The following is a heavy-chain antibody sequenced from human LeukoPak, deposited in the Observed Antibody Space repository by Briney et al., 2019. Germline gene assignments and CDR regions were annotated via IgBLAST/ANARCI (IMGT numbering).Heavy chain of an antibody. CDR1: GGSISSSSYY. V-gene: IGHV4-39*01. J-gene: IGHJ4*02. Sequence: SETLSLTCTVSGGSISSSSYYWGWIRQPPGKGLEWIGSIYYSGSTYYNPSLKSRVTISVDTSKNQFSLKLSSVTAADTAVYYCARHQPRKRANHDDYWGQGTLVTVSS. CDR2: IYYSGST. CDR3: ARHQPRKRANHDDY. D-gene: IGHD1-14*01.